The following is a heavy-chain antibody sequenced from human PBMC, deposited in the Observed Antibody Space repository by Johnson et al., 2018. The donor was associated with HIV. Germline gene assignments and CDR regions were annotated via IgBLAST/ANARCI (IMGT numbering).Heavy chain of an antibody. V-gene: IGHV3-30-3*01. CDR2: TSYVGSNE. CDR3: ARDPSNSRGWLGDAFDI. J-gene: IGHJ3*02. CDR1: GFTFSSYA. D-gene: IGHD2/OR15-2a*01. Sequence: QVLLVESGGGVVQPGRSLRLSCAASGFTFSSYAMHWVRQAPGQGLEWVAVTSYVGSNEYYADSVQGRFTISRDNSKNTLFLQMNTLRAEDTAVYYCARDPSNSRGWLGDAFDIWGQGTMVTVSS.